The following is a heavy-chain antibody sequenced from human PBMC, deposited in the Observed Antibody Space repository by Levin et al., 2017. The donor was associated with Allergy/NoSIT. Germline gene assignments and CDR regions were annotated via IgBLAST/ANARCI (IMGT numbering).Heavy chain of an antibody. CDR1: GFTFSSVA. CDR3: SKGESSTGTLMHAY. J-gene: IGHJ4*02. CDR2: ISDTGAAT. V-gene: IGHV3-23*01. Sequence: GESLKISCAASGFTFSSVAMSWVRQAPGAGLEWVSAISDTGAATFYADSVKGRFTISRDNSKNTLYLQMNSLRAEATAVYYCSKGESSTGTLMHAYWGQGTLVTVSS. D-gene: IGHD2-8*02.